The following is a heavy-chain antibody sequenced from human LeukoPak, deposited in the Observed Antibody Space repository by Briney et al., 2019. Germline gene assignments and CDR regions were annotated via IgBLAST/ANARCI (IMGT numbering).Heavy chain of an antibody. CDR1: GGSISSYY. CDR2: IDTSGNT. D-gene: IGHD3-16*01. J-gene: IGHJ4*02. V-gene: IGHV4-4*07. CDR3: ARGGNDYVWGTYSNHFDY. Sequence: SETLSLTCTVSGGSISSYYWSWIRQPAGKGLEWIGRIDTSGNTNYKPSLKSRVTMSVDTSKNQFSLKLSSVTAADTAVYYCARGGNDYVWGTYSNHFDYWGQGTLVTVSS.